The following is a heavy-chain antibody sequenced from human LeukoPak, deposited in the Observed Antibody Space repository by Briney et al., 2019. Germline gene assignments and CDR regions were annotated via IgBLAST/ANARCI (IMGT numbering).Heavy chain of an antibody. Sequence: ASVKVSCKASGYTFTGYYMHWVRQAPGQGLEWMGWINPNSGGTNYAQKFQGRVTMTRDTSISTAYMELSRLRSDDTAVYYCARERRGYGDYGHKYFDYWGQGTLVTVSS. CDR2: INPNSGGT. V-gene: IGHV1-2*02. D-gene: IGHD4-17*01. J-gene: IGHJ4*02. CDR1: GYTFTGYY. CDR3: ARERRGYGDYGHKYFDY.